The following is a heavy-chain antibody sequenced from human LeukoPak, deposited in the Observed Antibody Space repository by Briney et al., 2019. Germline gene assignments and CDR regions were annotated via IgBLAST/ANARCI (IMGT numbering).Heavy chain of an antibody. CDR2: INPNSGGT. CDR3: GASFSGYDRLFDY. CDR1: GYTFTGYY. D-gene: IGHD5-12*01. Sequence: ASVNVSCKASGYTFTGYYMHWVRQVPGQGLEWMGRINPNSGGTNYAQKFQDRVTMTRDTSISTAYMELNRLTSDDTAVYYCGASFSGYDRLFDYWGQGTLVTVSS. J-gene: IGHJ4*02. V-gene: IGHV1-2*06.